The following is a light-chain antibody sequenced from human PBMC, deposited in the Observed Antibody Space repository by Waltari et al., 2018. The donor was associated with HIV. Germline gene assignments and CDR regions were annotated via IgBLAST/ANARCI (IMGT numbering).Light chain of an antibody. V-gene: IGLV1-47*01. CDR1: RSNIGKNF. CDR3: ATLDDSLSWWV. CDR2: RND. J-gene: IGLJ3*02. Sequence: QSVLTQPPSASGTPGQRVTISCSGSRSNIGKNFIYWYPQFPGTAPKLLISRNDQRPSGVPHRFSVSMSWSSASLAISGLRSEDVAYYYCATLDDSLSWWVFGGGTKLTVL.